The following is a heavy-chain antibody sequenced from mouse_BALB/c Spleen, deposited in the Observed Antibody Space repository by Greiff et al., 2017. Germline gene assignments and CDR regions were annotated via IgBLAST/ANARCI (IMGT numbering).Heavy chain of an antibody. CDR1: GYTFTSYW. CDR3: AREGPAMDY. CDR2: IYPGSGST. J-gene: IGHJ4*01. Sequence: LQQPGSELVRPGASVKLSCKASGYTFTSYWMHWVKQRPGQGLEWIGNIYPGSGSTNYDEKFKSKATLTVDKSSSTAYMQLSSLTSEDSAVYYCAREGPAMDYWGQGTSVTVSS. V-gene: IGHV1S22*01.